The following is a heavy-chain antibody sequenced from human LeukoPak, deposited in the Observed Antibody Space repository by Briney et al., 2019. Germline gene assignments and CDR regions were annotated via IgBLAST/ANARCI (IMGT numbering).Heavy chain of an antibody. V-gene: IGHV3-23*01. CDR3: ARDRGRDGYNFWYFDL. D-gene: IGHD5-24*01. CDR1: GFTFSSYA. Sequence: GGSLRLSCAASGFTFSSYAMSWVRQAPGKGLEWVSAISGSGGSTYYADSVKGRFTISRDNSKNTLYLQMNSLRAEDTAVYYCARDRGRDGYNFWYFDLWGRGTLVTVSS. J-gene: IGHJ2*01. CDR2: ISGSGGST.